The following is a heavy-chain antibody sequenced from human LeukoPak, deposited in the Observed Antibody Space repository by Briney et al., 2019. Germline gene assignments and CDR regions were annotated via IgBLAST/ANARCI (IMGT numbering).Heavy chain of an antibody. V-gene: IGHV3-23*01. CDR3: AKGRSAAVTSALNY. CDR1: GFTFSSYA. J-gene: IGHJ4*02. D-gene: IGHD4-23*01. Sequence: GGSLRLSCAASGFTFSSYAMNWVRQAPGKGLEWVSGISANGISTYYADSVKGRFTISRDNSKTTLYLQMNSLRAEDMAVYYCAKGRSAAVTSALNYWGQGTLVTVSS. CDR2: ISANGIST.